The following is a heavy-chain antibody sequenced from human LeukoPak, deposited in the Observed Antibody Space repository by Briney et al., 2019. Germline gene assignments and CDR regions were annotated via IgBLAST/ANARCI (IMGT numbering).Heavy chain of an antibody. V-gene: IGHV3-23*01. Sequence: LAGGSLRLSCAASGFTFTNYALSWVRQAPGKGLEWVSAISGSGGNTYYADSVKGRFTISRDNSKSTLYLQMNSLRAEDTAVYYCAKCRRTRWLQFDGFDIWGQGTMVTVSS. CDR3: AKCRRTRWLQFDGFDI. CDR1: GFTFTNYA. D-gene: IGHD5-24*01. CDR2: ISGSGGNT. J-gene: IGHJ3*02.